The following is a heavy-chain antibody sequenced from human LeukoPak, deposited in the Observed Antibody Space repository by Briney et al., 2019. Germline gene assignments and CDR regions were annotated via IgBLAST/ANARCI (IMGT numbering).Heavy chain of an antibody. D-gene: IGHD1-26*01. V-gene: IGHV4-39*01. CDR2: IYYSGST. Sequence: PSETLSLTCTVSGGSISSSSYYWGWIRQPPGKGLEWIGSIYYSGSTYYNPSLKSRVTISVDTSKNQFSLKLGSVTAADTAVYYCVTPRSWELSDMAVWGKGTTVIVSS. CDR1: GGSISSSSYY. J-gene: IGHJ6*03. CDR3: VTPRSWELSDMAV.